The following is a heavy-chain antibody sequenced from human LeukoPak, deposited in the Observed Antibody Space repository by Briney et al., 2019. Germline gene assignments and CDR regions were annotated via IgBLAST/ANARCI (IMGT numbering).Heavy chain of an antibody. D-gene: IGHD3-22*01. CDR3: ARDPNYYDSSGPPDY. CDR2: INPNSGGT. V-gene: IGHV1-2*02. J-gene: IGHJ4*02. CDR1: GYTFTGYY. Sequence: ASVKVSCKASGYTFTGYYMHWVRQAPGQGLEWMGWINPNSGGTNYAQTFQGRVTMTRDTSISTAYMELSRLRSDDTAVYYCARDPNYYDSSGPPDYWGQGTLVTVSS.